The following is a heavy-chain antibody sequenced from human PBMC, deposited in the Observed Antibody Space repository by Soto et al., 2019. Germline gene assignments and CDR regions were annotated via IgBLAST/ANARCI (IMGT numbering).Heavy chain of an antibody. Sequence: QVQLVQSGAEVKKPGASVKVSCKASGYTFTSYGISWVRQAPGQGLEWMGWISAYNGNTKYAQKLQGRVTMTTDTATSTAEMELRSLRSDDTAVYYCARDLGGSYYAPVDYWGQGTLVTVSS. D-gene: IGHD1-26*01. CDR3: ARDLGGSYYAPVDY. CDR1: GYTFTSYG. V-gene: IGHV1-18*01. J-gene: IGHJ4*02. CDR2: ISAYNGNT.